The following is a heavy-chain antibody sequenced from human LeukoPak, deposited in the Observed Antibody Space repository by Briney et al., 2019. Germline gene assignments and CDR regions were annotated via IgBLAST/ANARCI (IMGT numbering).Heavy chain of an antibody. CDR1: GFTFSSYA. J-gene: IGHJ6*02. CDR2: ISGSGGST. CDR3: AKYVVATVRYYYYGMDV. V-gene: IGHV3-23*01. D-gene: IGHD5-12*01. Sequence: PGGSLRLSCAASGFTFSSYAMSWVRQAPGKGLEWVSAISGSGGSTYYADSVKGRFTISRDNYKNTLYLQMNSLRAEDTAVYYCAKYVVATVRYYYYGMDVWGQGTTVTVSS.